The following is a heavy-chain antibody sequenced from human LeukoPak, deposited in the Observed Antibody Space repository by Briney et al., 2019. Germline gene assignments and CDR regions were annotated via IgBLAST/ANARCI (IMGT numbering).Heavy chain of an antibody. CDR3: ARDPNYGDYGLDY. CDR1: GFTFSSCG. J-gene: IGHJ4*02. D-gene: IGHD4-17*01. V-gene: IGHV3-33*01. CDR2: IWYDGNNK. Sequence: GGSLRLSCAASGFTFSSCGMHWVRQAPGKGLEWVADIWYDGNNKHYAESVKGRFTISRDNSKNTLYLQMSSLRAEDTAVYYCARDPNYGDYGLDYWGQGTLVTVSS.